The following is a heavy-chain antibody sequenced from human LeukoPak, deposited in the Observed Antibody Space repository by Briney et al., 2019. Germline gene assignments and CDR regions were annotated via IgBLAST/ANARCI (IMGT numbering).Heavy chain of an antibody. CDR3: ARSGVYSSSWYY. D-gene: IGHD6-13*01. CDR1: GYTFTSYD. J-gene: IGHJ4*02. CDR2: MNPNSGNT. Sequence: ASVKVSCKASGYTFTSYDINWVRQATGQGLEWMGWMNPNSGNTGYAQKFQGRVTMTRNTSISTAYMELSSLRSEDTAVYYCARSGVYSSSWYYWGQGTLVTVSS. V-gene: IGHV1-8*01.